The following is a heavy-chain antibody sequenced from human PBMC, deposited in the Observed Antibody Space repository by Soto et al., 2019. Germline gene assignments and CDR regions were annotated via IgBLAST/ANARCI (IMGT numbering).Heavy chain of an antibody. CDR3: ARAYYDFWSGYFWFDP. J-gene: IGHJ5*02. D-gene: IGHD3-3*01. CDR1: GFTFSSYG. Sequence: GGSLRLSCAASGFTFSSYGMHWVRQAPGKGLEWVAVIWYDGSNKYYADSVKGRFTISRDNSKNTLYLQMNSLRAEDTAVYYCARAYYDFWSGYFWFDPWGQGTLVTVSS. CDR2: IWYDGSNK. V-gene: IGHV3-33*01.